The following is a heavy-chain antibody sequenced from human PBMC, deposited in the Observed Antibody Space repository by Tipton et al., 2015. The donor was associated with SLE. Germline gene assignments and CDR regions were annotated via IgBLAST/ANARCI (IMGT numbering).Heavy chain of an antibody. CDR1: GGSFSGYY. Sequence: TLSLTCAVYGGSFSGYYWSWIRQPPGKGLEWIGEINHSGTTYFNPSLKSRVTISVDTSKIQFSLRLSSVTAADTAVYYCARAIGANYFHFWGQGTLVTVSS. V-gene: IGHV4-34*01. J-gene: IGHJ4*02. D-gene: IGHD3-16*01. CDR3: ARAIGANYFHF. CDR2: INHSGTT.